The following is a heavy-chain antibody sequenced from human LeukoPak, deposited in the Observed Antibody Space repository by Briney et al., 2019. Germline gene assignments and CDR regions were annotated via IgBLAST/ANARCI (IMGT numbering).Heavy chain of an antibody. V-gene: IGHV3-48*04. CDR3: ARDTLRRDGYNFFDY. Sequence: GGSLRLSCAASGFAFSSYWMNWVRQAPGKGLEWVSYISSSGSTIYYADSVKGRFTISRDNAKNSLYLQMNSLRAEDTAVYYCARDTLRRDGYNFFDYWGQGTLVTVSS. J-gene: IGHJ4*02. CDR2: ISSSGSTI. D-gene: IGHD5-24*01. CDR1: GFAFSSYW.